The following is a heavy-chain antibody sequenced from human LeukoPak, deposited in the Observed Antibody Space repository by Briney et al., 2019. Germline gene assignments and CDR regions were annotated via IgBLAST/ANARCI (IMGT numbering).Heavy chain of an antibody. CDR3: ATSHDSAGND. J-gene: IGHJ4*02. CDR1: GFAFSDFW. CDR2: IRHDGNAK. D-gene: IGHD2-15*01. V-gene: IGHV3-7*01. Sequence: GGSLRLSCAASGFAFSDFWRSWVRQAPGKGLEWVANIRHDGNAKNYVPSVRGRFTISRDNAKNSLYLQMNSLTVEDTAVYYCATSHDSAGNDWGQGTLVTVSS.